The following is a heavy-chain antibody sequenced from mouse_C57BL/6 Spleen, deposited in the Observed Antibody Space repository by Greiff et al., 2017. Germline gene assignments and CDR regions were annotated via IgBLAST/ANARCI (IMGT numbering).Heavy chain of an antibody. CDR1: GFTFSSYA. V-gene: IGHV5-9-1*02. J-gene: IGHJ1*03. Sequence: EVQGVESGEGLVKPGGSLKLSCAASGFTFSSYAMSWVRQTPEKRLEWVAYISSGGDYIYYADTVKGRFTISRDNARNTLYLQMSSLKSEDTAMYYCTRARDYYWYFDVWGTGTTVTVSS. D-gene: IGHD2-4*01. CDR2: ISSGGDYI. CDR3: TRARDYYWYFDV.